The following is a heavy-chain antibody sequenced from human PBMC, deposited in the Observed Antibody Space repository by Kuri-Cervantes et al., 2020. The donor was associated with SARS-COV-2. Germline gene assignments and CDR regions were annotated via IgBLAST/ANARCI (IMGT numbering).Heavy chain of an antibody. D-gene: IGHD7-27*01. J-gene: IGHJ6*03. Sequence: LRLSCTVSGGSISSGSYYWSWIRQPAGKGLEWVGRIYTSGSTNYNPSLKSRVTISVDTSKNQFSLKLSSVTAADTAVYYCARAAGDQGEYYYYYYMDVWGKGTTVTVSS. V-gene: IGHV4-61*02. CDR2: IYTSGST. CDR3: ARAAGDQGEYYYYYYMDV. CDR1: GGSISSGSYY.